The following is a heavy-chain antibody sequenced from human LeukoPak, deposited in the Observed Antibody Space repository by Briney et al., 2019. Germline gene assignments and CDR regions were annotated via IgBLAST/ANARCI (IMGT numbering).Heavy chain of an antibody. D-gene: IGHD3-22*01. CDR2: ISAYNGNT. Sequence: GASVKVSCKASGYTFTSYGISWVRQAPGQGLEWMGWISAYNGNTNYAQKLQGRVTMTTDTSTSTAYMELSRLRSDDTAVYYCARAGPYYYDSRALDYWGQGTLVTVSS. V-gene: IGHV1-18*01. CDR3: ARAGPYYYDSRALDY. CDR1: GYTFTSYG. J-gene: IGHJ4*02.